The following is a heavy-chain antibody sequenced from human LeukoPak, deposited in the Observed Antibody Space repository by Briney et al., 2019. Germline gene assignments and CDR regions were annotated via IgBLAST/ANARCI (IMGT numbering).Heavy chain of an antibody. D-gene: IGHD2-21*02. J-gene: IGHJ4*02. CDR1: GYMFTGYY. CDR3: ARGYCSGDCFTLFDY. CDR2: INPNSGGT. V-gene: IGHV1-2*02. Sequence: ASVKVSCKASGYMFTGYYMHWVRQAPGKGLEWMGCINPNSGGTNYAQKFQGRVTMTRDTSISTAYMELSSLRSDDTAVYYCARGYCSGDCFTLFDYWGQGTLVTVSS.